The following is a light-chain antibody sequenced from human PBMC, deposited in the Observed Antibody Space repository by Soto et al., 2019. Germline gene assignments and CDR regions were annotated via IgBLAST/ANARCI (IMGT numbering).Light chain of an antibody. J-gene: IGKJ2*01. CDR2: GAS. CDR1: QSVSSSY. CDR3: QHYGSSPPYT. Sequence: EVVLTQSPGTPSLSPGERATLSCRASQSVSSSYLAWYQQQPGQAPRLLIYGASSRATAIPDRFSGSGSGTDFTLTISRLEPEDFAVYYCQHYGSSPPYTFGQGTKLEIK. V-gene: IGKV3-20*01.